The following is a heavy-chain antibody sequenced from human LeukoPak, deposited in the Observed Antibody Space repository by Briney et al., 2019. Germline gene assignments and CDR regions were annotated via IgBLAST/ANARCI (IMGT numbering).Heavy chain of an antibody. CDR2: IHSSGST. Sequence: SETLFLTCTVSGGSINNYYWSWIRQPPGKGLEWIGFIHSSGSTKYDPSFKSRVSFSGETSKTQFSLKLTSVTAADTAIYYCARGVGETRVFDYWGQGALVTVSS. CDR3: ARGVGETRVFDY. D-gene: IGHD1-26*01. CDR1: GGSINNYY. V-gene: IGHV4-59*01. J-gene: IGHJ4*02.